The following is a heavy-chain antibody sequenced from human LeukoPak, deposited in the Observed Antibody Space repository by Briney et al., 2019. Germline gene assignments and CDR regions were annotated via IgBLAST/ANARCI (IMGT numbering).Heavy chain of an antibody. CDR2: ISSSGSTI. D-gene: IGHD3-9*01. CDR1: GFTFSSYE. CDR3: ARVNFDWLRYYYYGMDV. V-gene: IGHV3-48*03. Sequence: PGGSLRLSCAASGFTFSSYEMNWVRQAPGKGLEWVSYISSSGSTIYYADSVKGRFTISRDNAKNSLYLQMNSLRAEDTAVYYCARVNFDWLRYYYYGMDVWGQGTTVTVSS. J-gene: IGHJ6*02.